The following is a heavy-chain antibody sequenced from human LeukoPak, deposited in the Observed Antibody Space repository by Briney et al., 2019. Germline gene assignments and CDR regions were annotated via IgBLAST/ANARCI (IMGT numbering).Heavy chain of an antibody. J-gene: IGHJ4*02. D-gene: IGHD4-17*01. CDR1: GGSFSGYY. CDR2: INHSGST. V-gene: IGHV4-34*01. CDR3: ARRYGDYVVHFFDY. Sequence: SETLSLTCAVYGGSFSGYYWSWIRQPPGKGLEWIGEINHSGSTNYNPSLKSRVTISVDTSKNQFSLKLSSVTAADTAVYYCARRYGDYVVHFFDYWGQGTLVTVSS.